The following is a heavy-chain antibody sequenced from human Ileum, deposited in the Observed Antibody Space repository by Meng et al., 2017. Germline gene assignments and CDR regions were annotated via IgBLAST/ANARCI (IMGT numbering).Heavy chain of an antibody. D-gene: IGHD2-8*01. CDR2: IYYDGSS. Sequence: QVQLQESGPGLVKPSQNLSLTCRVSNGSLTKVNNYWNWIRQAPGQTLEHIGYIYYDGSSYATPSLKSRVTTSIDTSTNQFSLRLTSVTAADTGLYLCARHGHFTPDKYYFDSWGQGTLVTVSS. CDR1: NGSLTKVNNY. CDR3: ARHGHFTPDKYYFDS. J-gene: IGHJ4*03. V-gene: IGHV4-30-4*01.